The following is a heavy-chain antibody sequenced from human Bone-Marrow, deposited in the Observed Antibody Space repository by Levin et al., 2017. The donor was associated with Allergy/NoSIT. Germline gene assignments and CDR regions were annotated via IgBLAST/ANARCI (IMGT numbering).Heavy chain of an antibody. CDR2: IYYSGST. CDR3: ARTREGYSSSSYMQY. V-gene: IGHV4-61*01. CDR1: GGSVSSGSYY. D-gene: IGHD6-6*01. Sequence: SQTLSLTCTVSGGSVSSGSYYWSWIRQPPGKGLEWIGYIYYSGSTNYNPSLKSRVTISVDTSKNQFSLKLSSVTAADTAVYYCARTREGYSSSSYMQYWGQGTLVTVSS. J-gene: IGHJ4*02.